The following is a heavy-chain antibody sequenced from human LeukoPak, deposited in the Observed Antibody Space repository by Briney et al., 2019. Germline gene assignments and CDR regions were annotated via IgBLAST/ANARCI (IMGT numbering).Heavy chain of an antibody. V-gene: IGHV3-30*04. J-gene: IGHJ4*01. CDR2: ISYDGRNK. CDR1: GFPANTYA. CDR3: ARDTRGESDY. Sequence: GRSLRLSCAASGFPANTYAFHWVRQAPGKGLEWVAVISYDGRNKNYAESVKGRFTISRDNSNNTLYLQMDSLRAEDTAMYYCARDTRGESDYWGHGTLVTVSS. D-gene: IGHD2-2*01.